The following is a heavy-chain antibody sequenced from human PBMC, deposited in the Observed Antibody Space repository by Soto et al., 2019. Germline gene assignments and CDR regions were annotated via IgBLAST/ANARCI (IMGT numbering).Heavy chain of an antibody. Sequence: GGSLRLSCAASGFTFSSYWMSWVRQAPGKGLGWVANIKQEGSEKYYVDSVKGRFTITRDNAKNSLYLQMNSLRAEDTAVYYCARGDYSSSLGYYYGMDVWGQGTTVTVSS. CDR2: IKQEGSEK. J-gene: IGHJ6*02. CDR3: ARGDYSSSLGYYYGMDV. D-gene: IGHD6-13*01. V-gene: IGHV3-7*03. CDR1: GFTFSSYW.